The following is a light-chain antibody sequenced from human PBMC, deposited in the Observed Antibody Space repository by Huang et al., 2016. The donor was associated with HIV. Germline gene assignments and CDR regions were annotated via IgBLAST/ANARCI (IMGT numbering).Light chain of an antibody. Sequence: DIQMTQSPSSLSSSVVARVTITCRASQGISNSLAWYQQKPGKAPKLLLYAASRLKSGVPSRCSGSGSGTDYTLTISSLQPEDFATYYCQQYYSTPPITFGQGTRLEIK. CDR1: QGISNS. V-gene: IGKV1-NL1*01. CDR2: AAS. J-gene: IGKJ5*01. CDR3: QQYYSTPPIT.